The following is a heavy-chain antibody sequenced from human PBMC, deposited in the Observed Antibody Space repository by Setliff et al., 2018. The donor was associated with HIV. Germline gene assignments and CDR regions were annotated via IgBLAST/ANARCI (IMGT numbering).Heavy chain of an antibody. CDR3: ARDNLYYNLYDGSPVYGMDV. CDR1: GFTFRNYK. D-gene: IGHD3-3*01. V-gene: IGHV3-21*01. J-gene: IGHJ6*02. CDR2: ISIGSGGAI. Sequence: GGSLRLSCAASGFTFRNYKFNWVRQAPGRGLEWVSSISIGSGGAIDYADSVQGRFTISRDNSKNSLYLQMNGLRVEDTGVYYCARDNLYYNLYDGSPVYGMDVWGRGTLVTVSS.